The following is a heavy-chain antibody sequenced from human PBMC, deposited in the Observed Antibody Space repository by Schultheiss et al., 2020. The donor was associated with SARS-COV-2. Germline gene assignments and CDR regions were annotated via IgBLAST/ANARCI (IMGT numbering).Heavy chain of an antibody. D-gene: IGHD4/OR15-4a*01. J-gene: IGHJ6*02. CDR1: RFIFSTSV. CDR2: ITATSGGI. Sequence: GGSLRLSCAASRFIFSTSVIHWVRQAPGKGLEWVSSITATSGGISYADSVKGRFTISRDNVKNSLYLQMNNLRPEDTAVYYCARGRGDYGYHGMDVWGQGTTVTVSS. V-gene: IGHV3-48*04. CDR3: ARGRGDYGYHGMDV.